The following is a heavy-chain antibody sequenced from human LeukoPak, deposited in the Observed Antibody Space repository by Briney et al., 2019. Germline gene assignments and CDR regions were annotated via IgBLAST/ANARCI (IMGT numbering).Heavy chain of an antibody. Sequence: MAGGSLRLSCAASGFTLSDYYMSWIRQAPGKGLEWVSYISSSGSTIYYADSVKGRFTISRDNAKNSLYLQMNSLGAEDTAVYYCARAIGSRTTANYFDYWGQGTLVTVSS. V-gene: IGHV3-11*04. CDR3: ARAIGSRTTANYFDY. D-gene: IGHD3-10*01. CDR2: ISSSGSTI. J-gene: IGHJ4*02. CDR1: GFTLSDYY.